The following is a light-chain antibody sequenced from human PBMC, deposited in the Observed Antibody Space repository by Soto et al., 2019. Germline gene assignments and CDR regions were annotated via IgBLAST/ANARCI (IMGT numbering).Light chain of an antibody. J-gene: IGLJ2*01. CDR3: ATWDDSLNGPV. CDR2: IDN. V-gene: IGLV1-44*01. CDR1: TSNIGRTT. Sequence: QSVLTQPPSASGTPGQRVTISCSGSTSNIGRTTVNWYQQLPGTAPKLLIYIDNQRPSGVPERFSGSKSGTSASLAITGLQSEDEATYYCATWDDSLNGPVFGGGTKVTVL.